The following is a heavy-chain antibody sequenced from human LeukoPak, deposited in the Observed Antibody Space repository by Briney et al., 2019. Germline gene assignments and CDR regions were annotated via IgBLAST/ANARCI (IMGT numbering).Heavy chain of an antibody. CDR3: ARDLWADSSGYPVDY. CDR2: ISSSSSYT. CDR1: GFTFSSYS. Sequence: GGSLRLSCAASGFTFSSYSMNWVRQAPGKGLEWVSYISSSSSYTNYADSVKGRFTISRDNAKNSLYLQMNSLRAEDTAVYYCARDLWADSSGYPVDYWGQGTLVTVSS. V-gene: IGHV3-21*05. J-gene: IGHJ4*02. D-gene: IGHD3-22*01.